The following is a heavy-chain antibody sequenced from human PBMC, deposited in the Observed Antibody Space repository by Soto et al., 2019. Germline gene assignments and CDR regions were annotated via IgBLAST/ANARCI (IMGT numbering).Heavy chain of an antibody. Sequence: QVQLVQSGAEVKKPGSSVKVSCKASGGTFSSYAISWVRQAPGQGLEWMGGIIPIFGTANYAQKFQGRVTITADESPSTAYMELSSLRSEDTAVYYCAREGEEQLALGGVNWFDPWGQGTLVTVSS. CDR1: GGTFSSYA. V-gene: IGHV1-69*01. CDR2: IIPIFGTA. J-gene: IGHJ5*02. CDR3: AREGEEQLALGGVNWFDP. D-gene: IGHD6-6*01.